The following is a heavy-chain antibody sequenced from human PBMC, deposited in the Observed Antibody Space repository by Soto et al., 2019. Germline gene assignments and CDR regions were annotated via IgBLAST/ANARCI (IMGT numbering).Heavy chain of an antibody. CDR2: INPNNGNT. V-gene: IGHV1-18*03. J-gene: IGHJ5*02. D-gene: IGHD2-2*01. CDR3: ARESTSPYCTSTSCPRGGWFDP. Sequence: QVQLVQSGVEVKNPGASVKVSCKASGYTFTNYGISWVRQGPGQELEWMGWINPNNGNTQYGQKAQARVTMTTDTSTSTAYMELTSLISDDMAVYYCARESTSPYCTSTSCPRGGWFDPWGQGTLLIVSS. CDR1: GYTFTNYG.